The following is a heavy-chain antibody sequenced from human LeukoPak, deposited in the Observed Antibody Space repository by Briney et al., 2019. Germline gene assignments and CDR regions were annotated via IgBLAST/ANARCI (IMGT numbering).Heavy chain of an antibody. CDR1: GFTFSSYW. V-gene: IGHV3-7*01. J-gene: IGHJ6*03. CDR2: IKQDGSEK. Sequence: GGSLRLSCAASGFTFSSYWMSWVRQAPGKGLEWVANIKQDGSEKYYVDSVKGRFTISRDNAKNSLYLQMNSLRAEDTAVYYCARAYSSGWYSVDYYYYYMDVWGKGTTVTVSS. D-gene: IGHD6-19*01. CDR3: ARAYSSGWYSVDYYYYYMDV.